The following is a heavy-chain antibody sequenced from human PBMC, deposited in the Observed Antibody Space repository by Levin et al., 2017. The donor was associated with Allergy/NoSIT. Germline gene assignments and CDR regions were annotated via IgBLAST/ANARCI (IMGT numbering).Heavy chain of an antibody. Sequence: ASVKVSCKASGYTFTGYYMHWVRQAPGQGLEWMGWINPNSGGTNYAQKLKGRVTMTRDTSISTAYMELSRLRSDDTAVYYCARDRSPRLTMVRDIVGGGMDVWGQGTTVTVSS. V-gene: IGHV1-2*02. CDR3: ARDRSPRLTMVRDIVGGGMDV. CDR2: INPNSGGT. J-gene: IGHJ6*02. CDR1: GYTFTGYY. D-gene: IGHD3-10*01.